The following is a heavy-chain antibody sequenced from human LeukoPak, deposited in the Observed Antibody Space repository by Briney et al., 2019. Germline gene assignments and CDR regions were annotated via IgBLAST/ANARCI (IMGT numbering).Heavy chain of an antibody. J-gene: IGHJ6*03. CDR2: INHSGST. CDR3: TRAASSGPLFTYHMDV. D-gene: IGHD3-22*01. Sequence: SETLSLTCAVYGGSFSGYYWSWIRQPPGKGLDWIGEINHSGSTNYNPSLKSRVTISVDTSKNQFSLKLTSVTAADTAVYYCTRAASSGPLFTYHMDVWGKGTTVTVSS. V-gene: IGHV4-34*01. CDR1: GGSFSGYY.